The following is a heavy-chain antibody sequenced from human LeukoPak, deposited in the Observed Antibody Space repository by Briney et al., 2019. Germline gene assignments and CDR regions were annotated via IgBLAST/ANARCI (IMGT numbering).Heavy chain of an antibody. V-gene: IGHV4-34*01. D-gene: IGHD6-13*01. CDR2: INHSGST. CDR1: CGSFSGYY. CDR3: ARGKRGYSSSWYDY. J-gene: IGHJ4*02. Sequence: SETLSLTCAVYCGSFSGYYWSWIRQPPGKGLEWIGEINHSGSTNYNPSLKSRVTISVDTSKNQFSLKLSSVTAADTAVYYCARGKRGYSSSWYDYWGQGTLVTVSS.